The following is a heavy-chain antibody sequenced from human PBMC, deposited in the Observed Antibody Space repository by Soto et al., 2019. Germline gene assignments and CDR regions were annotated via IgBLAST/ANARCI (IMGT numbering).Heavy chain of an antibody. CDR3: ARAYDRTWFDP. D-gene: IGHD3-3*01. CDR1: GGSISSSNW. Sequence: QVQLQESGPGLVKPSGTLSLTCAVSGGSISSSNWWSWVRQPPGKGLEWIGEIYHSGSTNYNPSLKSRVTVPVGKPKTQFPLKLSSVTAADTAVYYCARAYDRTWFDPWGQGTLVTVSS. V-gene: IGHV4-4*02. J-gene: IGHJ5*02. CDR2: IYHSGST.